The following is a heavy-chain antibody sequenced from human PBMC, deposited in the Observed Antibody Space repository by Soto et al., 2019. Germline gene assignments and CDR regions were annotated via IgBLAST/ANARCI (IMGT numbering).Heavy chain of an antibody. J-gene: IGHJ4*02. Sequence: TVSCTASGATFGSNATHWVRQAPGQGLEWMGGIIPMFPTTNYAQKFKGRLTIYADKSTGTAYMEMTSLRSEDTAVYYCTKDGDSADYGYWGQGTLVTVSS. D-gene: IGHD2-21*01. CDR3: TKDGDSADYGY. V-gene: IGHV1-69*06. CDR1: GATFGSNA. CDR2: IIPMFPTT.